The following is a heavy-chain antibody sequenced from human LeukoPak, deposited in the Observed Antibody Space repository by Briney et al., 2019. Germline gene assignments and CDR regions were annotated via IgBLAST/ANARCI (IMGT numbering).Heavy chain of an antibody. Sequence: SETLSLTCTVSGGSISSSSYYWGWIRQPPGKGLEWIGSIYYSGSTYYNPSLKSRVTISVDTSKNQFSLKLSSVTAADTAVYYCARDNRGYRGYYFDYWGQGTLVTVSS. CDR1: GGSISSSSYY. D-gene: IGHD1-14*01. J-gene: IGHJ4*02. CDR2: IYYSGST. CDR3: ARDNRGYRGYYFDY. V-gene: IGHV4-39*07.